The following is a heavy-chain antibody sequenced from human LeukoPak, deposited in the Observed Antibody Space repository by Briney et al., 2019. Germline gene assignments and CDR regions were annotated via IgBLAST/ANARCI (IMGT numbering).Heavy chain of an antibody. CDR2: IWYDGSNK. D-gene: IGHD6-13*01. V-gene: IGHV3-33*01. J-gene: IGHJ6*03. Sequence: GGSLRLSCAASGFTFSSYGMHWVRQAPGKGLEWVAVIWYDGSNKYYADSVKGRFTISRDNSKNTLYLQMNSLRDEDTAVYYCARKQPAAGLYYYYYYMDVWGKGTTVTVSS. CDR1: GFTFSSYG. CDR3: ARKQPAAGLYYYYYYMDV.